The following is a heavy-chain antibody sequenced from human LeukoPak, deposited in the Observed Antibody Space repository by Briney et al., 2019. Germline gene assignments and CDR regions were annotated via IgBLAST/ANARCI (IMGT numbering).Heavy chain of an antibody. CDR3: ATFTVFAA. CDR1: GFTLSSYW. D-gene: IGHD2-15*01. J-gene: IGHJ1*01. Sequence: GGSLRLSCAASGFTLSSYWMSWVRQAPGKGLEWVANIKEDGSEKYYVDSVKGRFIISRDNAKNSLYLQMNSLRAEDTAVYYCATFTVFAAWGQGTLVTVSS. V-gene: IGHV3-7*01. CDR2: IKEDGSEK.